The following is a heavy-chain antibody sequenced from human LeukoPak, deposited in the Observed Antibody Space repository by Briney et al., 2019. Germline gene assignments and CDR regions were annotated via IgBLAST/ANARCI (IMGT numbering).Heavy chain of an antibody. J-gene: IGHJ6*04. Sequence: GGSLRLSCAASGFSFSSYEMNWVRQAPGKGLEWVSYISSSGSTVYYADSVKGRFTISRDNAKNSLYLQMNSLRAEDTAVYYCAELGITMIGGVWGKGTTVTISS. D-gene: IGHD3-10*02. CDR2: ISSSGSTV. CDR1: GFSFSSYE. CDR3: AELGITMIGGV. V-gene: IGHV3-48*03.